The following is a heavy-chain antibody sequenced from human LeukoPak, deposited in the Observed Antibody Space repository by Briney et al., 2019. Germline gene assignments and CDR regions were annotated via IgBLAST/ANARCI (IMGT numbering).Heavy chain of an antibody. CDR3: ASPAVADGRRYFDY. CDR1: GFTFSSYA. V-gene: IGHV3-53*01. CDR2: IYSGGTT. D-gene: IGHD6-19*01. Sequence: QPGGSLRLSCAASGFTFSSYAMSWVRQAPGKGLEWVSVIYSGGTTYYADSVKGRFTISRDNSKNTLYLQMNSLRAEDTAVYYCASPAVADGRRYFDYWGQGTLVTVSS. J-gene: IGHJ4*02.